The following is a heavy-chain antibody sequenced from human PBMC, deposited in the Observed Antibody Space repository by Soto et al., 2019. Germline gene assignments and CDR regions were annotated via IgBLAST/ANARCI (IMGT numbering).Heavy chain of an antibody. D-gene: IGHD1-1*01. V-gene: IGHV5-10-1*03. CDR1: GYRFINYW. CDR3: VRHGNGTPFYFDF. Sequence: EVQLVQSGAEVKKPGESLGLSCQGSGYRFINYWISWLRQMPGKGLVWVGRIDPSDSYTVYSPSFQGHVTISIDTAINTAFLEWRSLQASDTAMYYCVRHGNGTPFYFDFWGRGTLVPVSS. CDR2: IDPSDSYT. J-gene: IGHJ4*02.